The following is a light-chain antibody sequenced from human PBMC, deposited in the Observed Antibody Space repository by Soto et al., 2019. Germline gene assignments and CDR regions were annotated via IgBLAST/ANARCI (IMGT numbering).Light chain of an antibody. CDR2: EVS. V-gene: IGLV2-14*01. CDR1: SSDVGSYNY. Sequence: QSVLTQPASVSGSPGQSITISCTGTSSDVGSYNYVSWYQQHPGKAPKLMIYEVSNRPSGVSDRFSGSKSGNTASLTISGLQAEDEADYYCGSYTSTATRVFGGGTKLTVL. CDR3: GSYTSTATRV. J-gene: IGLJ3*02.